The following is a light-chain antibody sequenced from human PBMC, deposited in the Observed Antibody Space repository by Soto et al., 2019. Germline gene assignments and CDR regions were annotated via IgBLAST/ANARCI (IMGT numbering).Light chain of an antibody. CDR3: QQYNSRPWT. CDR2: KAS. Sequence: DIQMTQSPSTLPASVGDRVTVTCRASQSIRSCLAWYQEKPGKAPKLLIYKASLLETGVPSRFSGSGSGTEFTLTISSLQTDDFGTYYCQQYNSRPWTFGQGNKVEMK. CDR1: QSIRSC. J-gene: IGKJ1*01. V-gene: IGKV1-5*03.